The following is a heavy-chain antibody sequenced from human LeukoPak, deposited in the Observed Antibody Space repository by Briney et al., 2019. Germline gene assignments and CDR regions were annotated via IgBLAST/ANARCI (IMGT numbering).Heavy chain of an antibody. Sequence: SETLSLTCTVSGGSISSSSYYWGWIRQPPGKGLEWIGSIYDSGSTYYNPSLKSRVTISVDTSKNQFSLKLSSVTAADTAVYYCARVVRDLVVPAAIRSAAFDIWGQGTMVTVSS. CDR2: IYDSGST. CDR1: GGSISSSSYY. D-gene: IGHD2-2*02. CDR3: ARVVRDLVVPAAIRSAAFDI. V-gene: IGHV4-39*07. J-gene: IGHJ3*02.